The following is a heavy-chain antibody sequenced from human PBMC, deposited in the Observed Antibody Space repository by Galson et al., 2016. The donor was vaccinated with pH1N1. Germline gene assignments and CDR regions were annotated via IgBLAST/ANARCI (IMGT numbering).Heavy chain of an antibody. V-gene: IGHV4-38-2*01. CDR3: ARHPRDYDSSGYYFDY. CDR1: GYSIRNGYF. J-gene: IGHJ4*02. D-gene: IGHD3-22*01. Sequence: ETLSLTCAVSGYSIRNGYFWGWIRPPPGQGLEWIGIIYHSGTTYYNPSLESRVTISVDTSKNQFSLKVKSVTAADTAVYYCARHPRDYDSSGYYFDYWGQGILVTVSS. CDR2: IYHSGTT.